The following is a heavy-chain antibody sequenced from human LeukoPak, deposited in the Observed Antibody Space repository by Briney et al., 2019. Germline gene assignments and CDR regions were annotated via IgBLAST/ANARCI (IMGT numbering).Heavy chain of an antibody. V-gene: IGHV4-4*07. D-gene: IGHD2-2*02. CDR1: GDSISTYY. Sequence: SETLSLTCTVSGDSISTYYWSWIRQPAGKGLEWIGRINTSGSTNYNPSLKSRVTMSVDTSKNQFSLRLSSVTAADTAVYYCAREVRCSTTKCYSLFDYWGQGTLVTVSS. CDR3: AREVRCSTTKCYSLFDY. CDR2: INTSGST. J-gene: IGHJ4*02.